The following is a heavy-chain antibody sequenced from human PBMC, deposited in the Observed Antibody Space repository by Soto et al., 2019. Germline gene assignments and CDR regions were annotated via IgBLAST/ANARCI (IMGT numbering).Heavy chain of an antibody. CDR1: GFTFSSYA. J-gene: IGHJ4*02. CDR2: ISYDGSNK. V-gene: IGHV3-30-3*01. Sequence: QVQLGEAGGGVVQPGRSLRLSCAASGFTFSSYAMHWVRQAPGKGLAWEAVISYDGSNKYYADSVKGRFTISRDNSKNTLYLQMNSLKAEDTALYYCARAVAGTKDYWGQGTLVTVSS. D-gene: IGHD6-19*01. CDR3: ARAVAGTKDY.